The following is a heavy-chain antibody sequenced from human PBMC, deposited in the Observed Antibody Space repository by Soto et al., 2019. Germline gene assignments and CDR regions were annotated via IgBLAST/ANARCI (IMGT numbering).Heavy chain of an antibody. D-gene: IGHD3-10*01. J-gene: IGHJ4*02. CDR2: MSYTGNT. CDR3: AWADTTIVRFAQ. Sequence: SETLSLTCTVSGGSISGYFWNWIRQPPGKGLEWIGYMSYTGNTNYNPSLTSRVSISVDMSKNQFSLNLNSVTAADTAVYYCAWADTTIVRFAQWGQGTLVTVSS. CDR1: GGSISGYF. V-gene: IGHV4-59*01.